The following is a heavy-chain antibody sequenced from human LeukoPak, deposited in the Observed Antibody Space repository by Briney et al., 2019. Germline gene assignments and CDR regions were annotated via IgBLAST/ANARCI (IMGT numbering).Heavy chain of an antibody. CDR1: GFTFSSYS. J-gene: IGHJ4*02. D-gene: IGHD2-15*01. CDR2: ISSSSSYI. V-gene: IGHV3-21*04. Sequence: GGSLRLSCAASGFTFSSYSMNWVRQAPGKGLEWVSSISSSSSYIYYADSVKGRFTISRDNSKNTLFLQMNSLRAEDTAVYYCAQTKLGYCSSGSCYSRHYRLDYWGQGTLVTVSS. CDR3: AQTKLGYCSSGSCYSRHYRLDY.